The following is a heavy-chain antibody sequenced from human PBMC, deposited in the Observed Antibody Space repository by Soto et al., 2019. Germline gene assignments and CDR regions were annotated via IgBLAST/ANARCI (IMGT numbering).Heavy chain of an antibody. CDR2: IYNSGST. D-gene: IGHD3-10*01. V-gene: IGHV4-31*03. CDR3: ARGITMVRGVIHTPYFDY. J-gene: IGHJ4*02. CDR1: GGSINSGGYY. Sequence: QVQLQESGPGLVKPSQTLSLTCTVSGGSINSGGYYWSWIRQHPGKGLEWIGYIYNSGSTYYNPSLNSRVTIPVDTSKNQFSLKLSSVTAADTAVYCCARGITMVRGVIHTPYFDYWGQGTLVTVSS.